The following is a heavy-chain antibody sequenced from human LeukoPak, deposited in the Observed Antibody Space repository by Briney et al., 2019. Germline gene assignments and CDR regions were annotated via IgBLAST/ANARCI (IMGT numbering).Heavy chain of an antibody. CDR3: TSGEYPQGSDV. CDR1: GGSISSGSYY. D-gene: IGHD4-17*01. CDR2: IYTSGST. V-gene: IGHV4-61*02. Sequence: SETLSLTCTVSGGSISSGSYYWSWIRQPAGKGLEWIGRIYTSGSTNYNPSLKSRVTISVDTSKNQFSLRLTSVTAADTAVYYCTSGEYPQGSDVWGQGTMVTVTS. J-gene: IGHJ3*01.